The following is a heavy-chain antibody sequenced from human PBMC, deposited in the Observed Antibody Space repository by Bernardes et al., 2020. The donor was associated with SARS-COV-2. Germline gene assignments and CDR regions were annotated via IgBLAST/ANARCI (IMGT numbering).Heavy chain of an antibody. D-gene: IGHD2-2*01. V-gene: IGHV3-23*01. Sequence: GGSLRLSCAASGFTFSSYAISRVRQAPGKGLEWVSAISCSGGSTYYADSVKGRFTISRDNSKNTLYLQMNSLRAEDTAVYYCASPFCGGTSCYYYYGMDVGGQGTTVSVSS. CDR1: GFTFSSYA. CDR3: ASPFCGGTSCYYYYGMDV. CDR2: ISCSGGST. J-gene: IGHJ6*02.